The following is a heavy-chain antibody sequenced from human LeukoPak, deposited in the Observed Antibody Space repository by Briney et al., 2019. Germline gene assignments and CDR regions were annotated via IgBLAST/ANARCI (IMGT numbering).Heavy chain of an antibody. CDR2: IIPIFGTA. J-gene: IGHJ4*02. CDR3: AIGFGVKYY. Sequence: SVKVSCKASAGTFSSYAISWVRQPPGQGLEWMGGIIPIFGTANYAQKFQGRVTITTDESTSTAYMELSSLRSEDSAVYYGAIGFGVKYYWGQGTLVTVSS. D-gene: IGHD3-3*01. V-gene: IGHV1-69*05. CDR1: AGTFSSYA.